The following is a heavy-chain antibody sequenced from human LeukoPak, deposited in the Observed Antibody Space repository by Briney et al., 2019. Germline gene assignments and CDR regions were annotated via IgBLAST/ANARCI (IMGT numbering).Heavy chain of an antibody. CDR2: ISSSSSYI. J-gene: IGHJ4*02. V-gene: IGHV3-21*01. Sequence: PGGSLRLSCVASGFTFSSYSMNWVRQAPGKGLEWVSSISSSSSYIYYADSVKGRFTISRDNAKNSLYLQMNSLRAEDTAVYYCARDGNSGSYFIDYWGQGTLVTVSS. D-gene: IGHD1-26*01. CDR1: GFTFSSYS. CDR3: ARDGNSGSYFIDY.